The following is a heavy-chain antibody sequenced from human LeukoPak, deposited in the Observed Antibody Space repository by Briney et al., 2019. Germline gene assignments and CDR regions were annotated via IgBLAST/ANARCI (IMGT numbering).Heavy chain of an antibody. CDR3: ARQSGYYSVDAFDI. V-gene: IGHV4-39*01. D-gene: IGHD3-22*01. CDR1: GGSISSSSYY. J-gene: IGHJ3*02. CDR2: IYYSGST. Sequence: SETLSLTCTVSGGSISSSSYYWGWIRQPPGKGLEWIGSIYYSGSTYYNPSLKSRVTISVDTFKNQFSLKLSSVTAADTAVYYCARQSGYYSVDAFDIWGQGTMVTVSS.